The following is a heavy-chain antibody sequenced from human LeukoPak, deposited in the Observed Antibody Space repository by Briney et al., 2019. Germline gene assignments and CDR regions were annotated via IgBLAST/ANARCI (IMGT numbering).Heavy chain of an antibody. Sequence: GGSLRLSCAASGFTFSHYEMNWVRQAPGKGLEWVSYISSSGSTIYYADSVKGRLNTSRDNAKDSLYLHMNSLRAEDTAVYYCASNTVAGTFDSWGQGTLVTVSS. D-gene: IGHD6-19*01. J-gene: IGHJ4*02. CDR1: GFTFSHYE. CDR3: ASNTVAGTFDS. V-gene: IGHV3-48*03. CDR2: ISSSGSTI.